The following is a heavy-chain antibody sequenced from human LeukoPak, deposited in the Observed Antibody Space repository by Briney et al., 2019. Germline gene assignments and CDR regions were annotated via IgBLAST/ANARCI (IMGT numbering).Heavy chain of an antibody. Sequence: GSLRLSCAASGSTFSSYGMHWVRQAPGKGLEWVAVISYDGSNKYYADSVKGRFTISRDNSKNTLYLQMNSLRAEDTAVYYCAKEEDDILTGYYIREYHYGMDVWGQGTTVTVSS. V-gene: IGHV3-30*18. J-gene: IGHJ6*02. CDR2: ISYDGSNK. CDR3: AKEEDDILTGYYIREYHYGMDV. D-gene: IGHD3-9*01. CDR1: GSTFSSYG.